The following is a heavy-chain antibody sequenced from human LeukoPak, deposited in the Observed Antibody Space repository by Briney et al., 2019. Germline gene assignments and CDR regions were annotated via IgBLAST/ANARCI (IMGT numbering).Heavy chain of an antibody. V-gene: IGHV1-24*01. Sequence: EASVKVSCTVSGYTLTELSMHWVRQAPGKGLEWMGGFDPEDGETIYAQKFQGRVTMTEDTSTDTAYMELSSLRSEDTAVYYCATDPYSRSYGGWYFDLWGRGTLVTVSS. CDR2: FDPEDGET. D-gene: IGHD1-26*01. J-gene: IGHJ2*01. CDR1: GYTLTELS. CDR3: ATDPYSRSYGGWYFDL.